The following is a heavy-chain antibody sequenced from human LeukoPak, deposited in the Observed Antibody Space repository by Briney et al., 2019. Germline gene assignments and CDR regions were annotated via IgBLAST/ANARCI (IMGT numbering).Heavy chain of an antibody. CDR1: GFTFSSYS. V-gene: IGHV3-21*01. Sequence: GGSLRLSCAASGFTFSSYSMNWVRQAPGKGLEWVSSISSSSSYIYYADSVKGRFTISRDNAENSLYLQMNSLRAEDTAVYYCARDKDTISRVFDYWGQGTLVTVSS. D-gene: IGHD5-24*01. CDR3: ARDKDTISRVFDY. CDR2: ISSSSSYI. J-gene: IGHJ4*02.